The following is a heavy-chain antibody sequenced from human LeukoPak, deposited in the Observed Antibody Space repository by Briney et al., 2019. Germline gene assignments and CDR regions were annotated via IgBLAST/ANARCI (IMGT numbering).Heavy chain of an antibody. CDR3: ARESYSSSWFSDY. D-gene: IGHD6-13*01. CDR1: GYTLTAYY. Sequence: ASVKVSCKASGYTLTAYYIYWVRQAPGQGLEWMGWISAYNGNTNYAQKLQGRVTMTTDTSTSTACMELRSLRSDDTAVYYCARESYSSSWFSDYWGQGTLVTVSS. J-gene: IGHJ4*02. V-gene: IGHV1-18*04. CDR2: ISAYNGNT.